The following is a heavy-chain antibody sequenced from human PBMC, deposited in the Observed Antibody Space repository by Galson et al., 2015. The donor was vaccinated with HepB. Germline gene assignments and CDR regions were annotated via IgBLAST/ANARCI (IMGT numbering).Heavy chain of an antibody. J-gene: IGHJ6*02. Sequence: SLRLSCAASGFSVSDKYMSWVRLAPGKGLEWVSLIYSGGSPHYTDSVKGRFIISRDNSKNILYLQMNSLRAEDTAVYFCATTTIFRVVEWGGSGVDVWGQGTTVPVSS. CDR1: GFSVSDKY. CDR3: ATTTIFRVVEWGGSGVDV. D-gene: IGHD3-3*01. V-gene: IGHV3-66*01. CDR2: IYSGGSP.